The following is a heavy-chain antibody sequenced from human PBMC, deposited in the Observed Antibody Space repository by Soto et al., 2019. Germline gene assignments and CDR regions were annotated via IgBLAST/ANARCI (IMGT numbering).Heavy chain of an antibody. J-gene: IGHJ4*02. Sequence: QVQLQESGPGLVRPSEALSLTCTVSNGSISHYYWSWIRQSPGKGLEWIAYIYDSGITNYNPSLTSRGTISVDTSKNQFALTLSSVTAADTATYYCAGGYLQLFDYWGQGLLFTVSS. CDR3: AGGYLQLFDY. D-gene: IGHD1-1*01. CDR2: IYDSGIT. V-gene: IGHV4-59*01. CDR1: NGSISHYY.